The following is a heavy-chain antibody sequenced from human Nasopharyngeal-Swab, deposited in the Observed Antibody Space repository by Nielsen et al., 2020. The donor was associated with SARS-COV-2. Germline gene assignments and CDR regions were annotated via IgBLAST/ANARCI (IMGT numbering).Heavy chain of an antibody. CDR1: GYTFTSYY. Sequence: ASVKVSCKASGYTFTSYYMHWVRQAPGQGLEWMGIINPSGGSTSYAQKFQGRVTMTRDTSTSTVYMELSSLRSEDTAVYYCARGYCSSTSCYVRGNYFDHWGQGTLVTVSS. V-gene: IGHV1-46*01. CDR2: INPSGGST. D-gene: IGHD2-2*01. CDR3: ARGYCSSTSCYVRGNYFDH. J-gene: IGHJ4*02.